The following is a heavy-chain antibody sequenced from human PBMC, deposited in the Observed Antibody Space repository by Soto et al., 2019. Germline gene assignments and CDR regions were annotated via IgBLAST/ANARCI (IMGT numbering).Heavy chain of an antibody. CDR3: ARQGGDIVLVPAAPLDY. CDR1: GGSISSSSYY. Sequence: QLQLQESGPGLVKPSETLSLTCTVSGGSISSSSYYWGWIRQPPGKGLEWIGSIYYSGSTYYNPSLKNRVIISVDTVNVQFSLKLGSVTAADSAVYYCARQGGDIVLVPAAPLDYWGHGTLVTVSS. D-gene: IGHD2-2*01. CDR2: IYYSGST. V-gene: IGHV4-39*01. J-gene: IGHJ4*01.